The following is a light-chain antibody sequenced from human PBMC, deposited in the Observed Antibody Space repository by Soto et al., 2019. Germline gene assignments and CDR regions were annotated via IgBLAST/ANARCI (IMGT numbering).Light chain of an antibody. CDR1: SPNIGGNA. J-gene: IGLJ1*01. V-gene: IGLV1-44*01. Sequence: QSVLTQPPSASGTPGQRVTISCSGSSPNIGGNAVNWYQQLPGTAPKVLIYSNNQRPSGVPDRFSGAKSGTSASLAISGLQSEDEANYYCATWDDGLSAYVFGTGTKLTVL. CDR3: ATWDDGLSAYV. CDR2: SNN.